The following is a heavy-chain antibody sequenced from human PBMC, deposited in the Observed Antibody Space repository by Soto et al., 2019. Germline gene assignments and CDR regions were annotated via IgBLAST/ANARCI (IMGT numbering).Heavy chain of an antibody. D-gene: IGHD3-22*01. CDR3: ARARSYYDSSGSYSPPY. CDR1: GFTFSSYA. V-gene: IGHV3-23*01. CDR2: ISGSGSTA. J-gene: IGHJ4*02. Sequence: GGSLRLSCVASGFTFSSYAMSWVRQAPGKGLEWVSTISGSGSTAYYADSVKGRFTLSRDNSKNSLYLQMNSLRAEDTAVYYCARARSYYDSSGSYSPPYWGQGTLVTVSS.